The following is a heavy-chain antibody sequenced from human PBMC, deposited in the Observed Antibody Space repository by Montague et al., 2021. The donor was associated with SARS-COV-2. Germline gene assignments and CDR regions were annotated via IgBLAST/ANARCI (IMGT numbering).Heavy chain of an antibody. CDR2: IYYSGST. Sequence: TLSLTCTVSGGSISSGGYYWCWIRQHPGKGLEWIGYIYYSGSTYYNPSLKSRVTISVDTSKNQFSLKLSSVTAADTAVYYCARAGTITMIVVVIDAFDIWGQGTMVTVSS. CDR3: ARAGTITMIVVVIDAFDI. V-gene: IGHV4-31*03. CDR1: GGSISSGGYY. D-gene: IGHD3-22*01. J-gene: IGHJ3*02.